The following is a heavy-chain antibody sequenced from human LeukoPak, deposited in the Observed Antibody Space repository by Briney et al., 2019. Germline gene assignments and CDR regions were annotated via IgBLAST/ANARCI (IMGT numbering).Heavy chain of an antibody. CDR3: ARDRGPRTGFMVREAYDY. CDR1: GFTFSSYF. CDR2: ISSSSSYI. D-gene: IGHD3-10*01. V-gene: IGHV3-21*01. J-gene: IGHJ4*02. Sequence: GGSLRLSCAASGFTFSSYFMSWVRQAPGKGLEWVSSISSSSSYIYYADSVKGRFTISRDNAKNSLYLQMNSLRAEDTAVYYCARDRGPRTGFMVREAYDYWGQGTLVTVSS.